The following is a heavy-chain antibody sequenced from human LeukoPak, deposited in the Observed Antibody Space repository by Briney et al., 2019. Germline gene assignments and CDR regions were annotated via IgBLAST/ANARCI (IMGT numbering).Heavy chain of an antibody. D-gene: IGHD5/OR15-5a*01. V-gene: IGHV4-59*08. Sequence: PSETLSLTCTVSGGSISPYYWSWIRQPPGKDLEWIAFIFYSGSTHYNPSLTSRVTISVDTSKNQFSLKLTSVTAADTAVYCCARHSVASPHYFDYWGQGALVTVSS. J-gene: IGHJ4*02. CDR3: ARHSVASPHYFDY. CDR1: GGSISPYY. CDR2: IFYSGST.